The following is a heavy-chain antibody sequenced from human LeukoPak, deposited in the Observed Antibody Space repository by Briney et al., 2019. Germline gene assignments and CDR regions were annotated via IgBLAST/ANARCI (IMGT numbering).Heavy chain of an antibody. CDR3: ARVSGTYDSSGLDMDV. Sequence: ASVKVSCKASGYTFTSYYMHWVRQAPGQGLEWIVIINPSGGSTSYEQKFQGRVTMTRDMSTSTVYMEQSSLRSEDTAVYYCARVSGTYDSSGLDMDVWSKGTPVTVSS. CDR1: GYTFTSYY. CDR2: INPSGGST. D-gene: IGHD3-22*01. V-gene: IGHV1-46*01. J-gene: IGHJ6*03.